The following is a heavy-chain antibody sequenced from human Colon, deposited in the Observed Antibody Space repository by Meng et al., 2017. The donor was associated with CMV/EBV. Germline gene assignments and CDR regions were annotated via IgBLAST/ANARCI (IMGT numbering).Heavy chain of an antibody. CDR1: VGSLNTYG. CDR3: TRGLATIPHFDY. D-gene: IGHD5-24*01. V-gene: IGHV1-69*01. CDR2: IIPMFPKT. Sequence: QVGRGDAGVGGKKPWSSGKVPCQTSVGSLNTYGINWVRQAPKQGLEWMGGIIPMFPKTNYAQKFEGRLTITADESTSTAYMELSSLRSEDTAVYYCTRGLATIPHFDYWGQGTLVTVSS. J-gene: IGHJ4*02.